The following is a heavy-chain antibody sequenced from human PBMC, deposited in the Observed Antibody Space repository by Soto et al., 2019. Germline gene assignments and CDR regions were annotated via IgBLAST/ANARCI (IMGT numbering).Heavy chain of an antibody. J-gene: IGHJ6*02. CDR2: ISYDGSNK. D-gene: IGHD6-13*01. V-gene: IGHV3-30-3*01. CDR3: AREYSSSWYYYYYGMDV. CDR1: GFTFSSYA. Sequence: QVQLVESGGGVVQPGRSLRLSCAASGFTFSSYAMHWVRQAPGKGLEWVAVISYDGSNKYYADSVKGRFTISRDNSKNTLYLQMNSLRAEDTAVYYCAREYSSSWYYYYYGMDVWGQGTTVTVSS.